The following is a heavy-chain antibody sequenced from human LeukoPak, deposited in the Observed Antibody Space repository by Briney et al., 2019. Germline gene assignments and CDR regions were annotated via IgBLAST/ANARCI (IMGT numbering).Heavy chain of an antibody. CDR3: ARVKVAATGLDAFDI. D-gene: IGHD2-15*01. Sequence: ASVKVSCKASGYTFTSYDINWVRQATGQGLEWMGWMNPNSGNTGYTQKFQGRVTMTRNTSISTAYMELSSLRSEDTAVYYCARVKVAATGLDAFDIWGQGTMVTVSS. V-gene: IGHV1-8*01. CDR1: GYTFTSYD. J-gene: IGHJ3*02. CDR2: MNPNSGNT.